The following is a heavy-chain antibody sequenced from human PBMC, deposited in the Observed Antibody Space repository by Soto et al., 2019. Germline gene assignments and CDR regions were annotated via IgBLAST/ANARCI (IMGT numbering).Heavy chain of an antibody. Sequence: GPTLVNPTQTLTLTCTFSGFSLSTSGVGVGWIRQPPGKALEWLALIYWDDDKRYSPSLKSRLTITKDTSKTQVVLTMTNMDPVDTATYYCAHSLIGYYYDSSGSNWFDPWGQGTLVTVSS. CDR1: GFSLSTSGVG. V-gene: IGHV2-5*02. J-gene: IGHJ5*02. CDR2: IYWDDDK. CDR3: AHSLIGYYYDSSGSNWFDP. D-gene: IGHD3-22*01.